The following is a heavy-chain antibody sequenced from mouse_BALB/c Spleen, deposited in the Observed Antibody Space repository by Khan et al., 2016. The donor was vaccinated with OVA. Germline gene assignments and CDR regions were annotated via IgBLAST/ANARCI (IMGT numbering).Heavy chain of an antibody. CDR3: ANHGSSSAWFAF. D-gene: IGHD1-1*01. CDR2: INPSTGYT. CDR1: GYTFTSYW. J-gene: IGHJ3*01. V-gene: IGHV1-7*01. Sequence: VQLQQSGAELAKPGASVKMSCKASGYTFTSYWMHWVKQRPGQGLAWIGYINPSTGYTEYNQKFKDKAPLTADKSYSTAYMQLSSLTSEDSAVYYCANHGSSSAWFAFWGQGTLVTVSA.